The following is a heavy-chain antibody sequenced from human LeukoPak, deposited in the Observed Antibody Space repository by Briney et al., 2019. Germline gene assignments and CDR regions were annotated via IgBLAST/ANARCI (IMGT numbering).Heavy chain of an antibody. CDR2: MNPNSGNT. Sequence: ASVKVSCKASGYTFTSYDINWVRQATGQGLEWMGWMNPNSGNTDYAQKFQGRVTMTRNTSISTAYMELSSLRSDDTAVYYCAKGRWLRSSYFDLWGRGTLVTVSS. V-gene: IGHV1-8*01. CDR3: AKGRWLRSSYFDL. D-gene: IGHD5-24*01. CDR1: GYTFTSYD. J-gene: IGHJ2*01.